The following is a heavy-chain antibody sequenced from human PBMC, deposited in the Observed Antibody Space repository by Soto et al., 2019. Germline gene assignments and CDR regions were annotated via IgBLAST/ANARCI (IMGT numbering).Heavy chain of an antibody. V-gene: IGHV3-30-3*01. Sequence: QVQLVESGGGVVQPGRSLRLSCAASGFTFSSYAMHWVRQAPGKGLEWVAVISYDGSNKYYADSVKGRFTISRDNSKNTLYLQMNSLRAEDTAVYYCARDSVVVPAAIILFARGYYGMDVWGQGTTVTVSS. CDR2: ISYDGSNK. J-gene: IGHJ6*02. CDR3: ARDSVVVPAAIILFARGYYGMDV. CDR1: GFTFSSYA. D-gene: IGHD2-2*01.